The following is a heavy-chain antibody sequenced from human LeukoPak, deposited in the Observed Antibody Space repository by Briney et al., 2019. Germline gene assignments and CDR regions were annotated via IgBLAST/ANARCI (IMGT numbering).Heavy chain of an antibody. Sequence: PGGSLRLSCAASGFAVSSSYMSWVRQAPGKGLEWVSLIYSGGSTHYADSVKGRFSISRDSSKNTLYLQMNILRDEDTAVYYCVRGQTSTSPGVWGQGTTVTVSS. CDR1: GFAVSSSY. CDR3: VRGQTSTSPGV. J-gene: IGHJ6*02. D-gene: IGHD5-24*01. CDR2: IYSGGST. V-gene: IGHV3-53*05.